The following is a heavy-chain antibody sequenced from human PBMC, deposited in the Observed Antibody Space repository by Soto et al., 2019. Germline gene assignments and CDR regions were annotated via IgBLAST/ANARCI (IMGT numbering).Heavy chain of an antibody. CDR3: ARARSNYAYNYALDL. D-gene: IGHD4-4*01. CDR1: GGTFNSYA. J-gene: IGHJ6*02. V-gene: IGHV1-69*06. CDR2: IIPLFGAP. Sequence: QVQLVQSGAEVKKPGSAVNVSCKASGGTFNSYAVSWVRQAPGQGLEWMGGIIPLFGAPRYAQKFQGRVTITADKATSTVYMEVNSLRSEDTAVFYCARARSNYAYNYALDLWGQGTTVIVSS.